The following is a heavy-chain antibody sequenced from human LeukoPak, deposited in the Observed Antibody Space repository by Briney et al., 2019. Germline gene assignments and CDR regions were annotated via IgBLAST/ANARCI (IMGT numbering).Heavy chain of an antibody. Sequence: ASVKVSCKASGYTFTSYGISWVRQAPGQGPEWMGWISAYNGNTNYAQKLQGRVTMTTDTSTSTAYMELRSLRSDDTAVYYCARDVFGSSWYLWFDPWGQGTLVTVSS. J-gene: IGHJ5*02. CDR3: ARDVFGSSWYLWFDP. CDR1: GYTFTSYG. V-gene: IGHV1-18*01. D-gene: IGHD6-13*01. CDR2: ISAYNGNT.